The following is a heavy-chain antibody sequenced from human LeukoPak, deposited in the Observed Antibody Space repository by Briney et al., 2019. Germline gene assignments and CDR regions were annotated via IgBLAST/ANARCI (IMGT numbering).Heavy chain of an antibody. J-gene: IGHJ4*02. CDR1: GFTFDDYG. Sequence: GGSLRLSCAASGFTFDDYGMSWVRQAPGKGLEWVSGINWNGGSTGYADSVKGRFTISRDNAKNSLYLQMNSLRAEDTALYYCARVGVDCSGGSCYLLHYFDYWGQGALVTVSS. CDR2: INWNGGST. V-gene: IGHV3-20*04. D-gene: IGHD2-15*01. CDR3: ARVGVDCSGGSCYLLHYFDY.